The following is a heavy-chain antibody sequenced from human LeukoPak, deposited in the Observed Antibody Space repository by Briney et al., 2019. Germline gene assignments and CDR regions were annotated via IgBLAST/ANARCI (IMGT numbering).Heavy chain of an antibody. D-gene: IGHD3-22*01. CDR2: MNPDSGNT. Sequence: ASVKVSCKASGYTFNSYDINWVRQATGQGLEWMGWMNPDSGNTGYAQKFQGRVTMTRSTSISTAYMELRSLRSDDTAVYYCARDRGYRWFENSNWGQGTLVTVSS. CDR1: GYTFNSYD. V-gene: IGHV1-8*01. J-gene: IGHJ4*02. CDR3: ARDRGYRWFENSN.